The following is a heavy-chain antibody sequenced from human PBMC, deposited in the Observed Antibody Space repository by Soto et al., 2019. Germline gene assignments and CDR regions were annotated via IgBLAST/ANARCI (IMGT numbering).Heavy chain of an antibody. D-gene: IGHD3-3*01. CDR3: ARDPIRFLEWLRAYYFDY. Sequence: QVQLVQSGAEVKKPGASVKVSCKASRYTFTSYAMHWVRQAPGQRLEWMGWINAGNGNTKYSQKFQGRVTITRDTSASKAYMELSSLRSEDTAVYYCARDPIRFLEWLRAYYFDYWGQGTLVTVSS. CDR1: RYTFTSYA. V-gene: IGHV1-3*01. J-gene: IGHJ4*02. CDR2: INAGNGNT.